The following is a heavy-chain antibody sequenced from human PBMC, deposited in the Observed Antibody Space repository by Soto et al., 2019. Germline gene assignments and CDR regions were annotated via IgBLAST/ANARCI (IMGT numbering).Heavy chain of an antibody. CDR1: GFTFSSYG. CDR3: ARDDYYGSGSYYNPTDGYYGMDV. J-gene: IGHJ6*02. D-gene: IGHD3-10*01. CDR2: IWYDGSNK. Sequence: GGSLRLSCAASGFTFSSYGMHWVRQAPGKGLEWVAVIWYDGSNKYYADSVKGRFTISRDNSKNTLYLQMNSLRAEDTAVYYCARDDYYGSGSYYNPTDGYYGMDVWGQGTTVTVSS. V-gene: IGHV3-33*01.